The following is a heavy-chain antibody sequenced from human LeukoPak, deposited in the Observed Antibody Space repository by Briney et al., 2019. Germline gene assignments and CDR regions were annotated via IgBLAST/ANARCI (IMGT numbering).Heavy chain of an antibody. CDR1: GGSISSYY. CDR2: IYYSGST. CDR3: ARVWPGYCSGGSCAGWFDP. D-gene: IGHD2-15*01. Sequence: SETLSLTCTVSGGSISSYYWSWIRQPAGKGLEWIGYIYYSGSTNYNPSLKSRVTISVDTSKNQFSLKLSSVTAADTAVYYCARVWPGYCSGGSCAGWFDPWGQGTLVTVSS. J-gene: IGHJ5*02. V-gene: IGHV4-59*01.